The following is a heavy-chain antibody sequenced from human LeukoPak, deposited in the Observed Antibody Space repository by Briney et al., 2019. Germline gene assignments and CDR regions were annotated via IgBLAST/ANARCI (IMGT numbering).Heavy chain of an antibody. Sequence: SVKVSFKVSGYNLTELAMHWVRQAPGQGLEWMGRIIPILGIANYAQKFQGRVTITADKSTSTAYMELSSLRSEDTAVYYCARVRYYYDSSGYYLDYWGQGTLVTVSS. V-gene: IGHV1-69*04. CDR3: ARVRYYYDSSGYYLDY. J-gene: IGHJ4*02. CDR2: IIPILGIA. CDR1: GYNLTELA. D-gene: IGHD3-22*01.